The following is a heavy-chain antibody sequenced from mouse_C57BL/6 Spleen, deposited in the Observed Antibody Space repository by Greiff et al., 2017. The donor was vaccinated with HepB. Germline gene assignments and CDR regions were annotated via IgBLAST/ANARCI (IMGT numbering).Heavy chain of an antibody. CDR1: GFTFSSYG. V-gene: IGHV5-6*02. D-gene: IGHD1-1*01. J-gene: IGHJ1*03. CDR3: ARHAITTVPATGYFDV. CDR2: ISSGGSYT. Sequence: EVKLEESGGDLVKPGGSLKLSCAASGFTFSSYGMSWVRQTPDKRLEWVATISSGGSYTYYPDSVKGRFTISRDNAKNTLYLQMSSLKSEDTAMYYCARHAITTVPATGYFDVWGTGTTVTVSS.